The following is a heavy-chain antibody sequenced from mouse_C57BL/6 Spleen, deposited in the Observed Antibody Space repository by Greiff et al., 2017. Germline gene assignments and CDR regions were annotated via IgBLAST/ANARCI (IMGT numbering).Heavy chain of an antibody. V-gene: IGHV2-2*01. CDR1: GFSLTSYG. J-gene: IGHJ1*03. CDR3: ARMDFWYFDV. CDR2: IWSGGST. Sequence: QVQLQQSGPGLVQPSQSLSITCTVSGFSLTSYGVHWVRQSPGKGLEWLGVIWSGGSTDYNAAFISRLSISKDNSKSQVFFKMNSLQADDTAIYYCARMDFWYFDVWGTGTTVTVSS.